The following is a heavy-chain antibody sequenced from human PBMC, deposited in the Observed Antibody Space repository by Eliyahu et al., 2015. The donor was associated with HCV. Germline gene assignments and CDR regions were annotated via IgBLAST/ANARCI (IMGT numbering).Heavy chain of an antibody. V-gene: IGHV4-31*03. CDR2: IYYSGST. Sequence: QVQLQESGPGLVKPSQTLSLTCTVSGGSISSGGYYWSWIRQHPGKGLEWIGYIYYSGSTYYNPSLKSRVTISVDTSKNQFSLKLSSVTAADTAVYYCARDSRWFNYNWFDPWGQGTLVTVSS. CDR3: ARDSRWFNYNWFDP. D-gene: IGHD1-20*01. J-gene: IGHJ5*02. CDR1: GGSISSGGYY.